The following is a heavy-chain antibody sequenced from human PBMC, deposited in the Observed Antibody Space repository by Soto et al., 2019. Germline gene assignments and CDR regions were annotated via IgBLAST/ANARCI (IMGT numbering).Heavy chain of an antibody. D-gene: IGHD3-10*01. Sequence: QVQLVQSGAEVKKPGASVKVSCKASGYTFTSHSIIWVRRAPGEGLEWVGWISAYNGYTNSAENFQGRVTMTTDASMNTAYMELRSLRSDYTAVYYCARVGYYCGSGSYVFDPWGQGTLVTVSS. CDR3: ARVGYYCGSGSYVFDP. V-gene: IGHV1-18*04. CDR1: GYTFTSHS. J-gene: IGHJ5*02. CDR2: ISAYNGYT.